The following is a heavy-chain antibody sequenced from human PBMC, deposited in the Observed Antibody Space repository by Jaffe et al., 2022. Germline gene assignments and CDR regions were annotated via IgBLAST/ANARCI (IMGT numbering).Heavy chain of an antibody. D-gene: IGHD3-9*01. Sequence: QVQLVESGGGVVQPGGSLRLSCAASGFTFSSYGMHWVRQAPGKGLEWVAFIRYDGSNKYYADSVKGRFTISRDNSKNTLYLQMNSLRAEDTAVYYCAKDLTILHYFDYWGQGTLVTVSS. CDR1: GFTFSSYG. CDR3: AKDLTILHYFDY. J-gene: IGHJ4*02. V-gene: IGHV3-30*02. CDR2: IRYDGSNK.